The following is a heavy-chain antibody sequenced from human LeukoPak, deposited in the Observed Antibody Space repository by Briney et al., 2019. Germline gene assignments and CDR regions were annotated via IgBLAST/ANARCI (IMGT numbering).Heavy chain of an antibody. D-gene: IGHD3-16*01. CDR1: GYTFTSYA. V-gene: IGHV7-4-1*02. CDR3: ARATDFWGSASGWGIDY. CDR2: INTNTGNP. Sequence: ASVKVSCKASGYTFTSYAMNWVRQAPGQGLEWMGWINTNTGNPTYAQGFTGRFVFSLDTSVSTAYLQISSLKAEDTAVYYCARATDFWGSASGWGIDYWGQGTLVTVSS. J-gene: IGHJ4*02.